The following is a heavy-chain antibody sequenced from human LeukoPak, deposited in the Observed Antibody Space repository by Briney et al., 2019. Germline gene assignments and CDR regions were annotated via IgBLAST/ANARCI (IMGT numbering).Heavy chain of an antibody. CDR2: INHSGST. J-gene: IGHJ5*02. CDR1: GGSISSYY. CDR3: ARDPGGRGWFDP. V-gene: IGHV4-34*01. D-gene: IGHD3-16*01. Sequence: SETLSLTCTVSGGSISSYYWSWIRQPPGKGLEWIGEINHSGSTNYNPSLKSRVTISVDTSKNQFSLKLSSVTAADTAVYYCARDPGGRGWFDPWGQGTLVTVSS.